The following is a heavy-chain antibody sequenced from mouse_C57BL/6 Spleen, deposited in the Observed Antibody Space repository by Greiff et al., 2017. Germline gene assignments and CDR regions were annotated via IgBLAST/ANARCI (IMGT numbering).Heavy chain of an antibody. D-gene: IGHD2-2*01. CDR3: TTRGVTY. CDR2: IDPENGDT. CDR1: GFNIKDDY. V-gene: IGHV14-4*01. Sequence: EVKLVESGAELVRPGASVKLSCTASGFNIKDDYMHWVKQRPEQGLEWIGWIDPENGDTEYASKFQGKATITADTSSNTAYLQLSSLTSEDTAVYYCTTRGVTYWGQGTTLTVSS. J-gene: IGHJ2*01.